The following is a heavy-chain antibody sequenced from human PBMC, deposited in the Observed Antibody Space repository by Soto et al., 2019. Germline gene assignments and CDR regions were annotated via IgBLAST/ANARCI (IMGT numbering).Heavy chain of an antibody. CDR1: GGSFSGYY. Sequence: SETLSLTCAVYGGSFSGYYWSWIRQPPGKGLEWIGEINHSGSTNYNPSLKSRVTILLDTSKNHFSLKLSSLTVGDTAVYYCARDRNGNYMDVWGKGTTVTVSS. CDR3: ARDRNGNYMDV. D-gene: IGHD1-26*01. V-gene: IGHV4-34*01. J-gene: IGHJ6*03. CDR2: INHSGST.